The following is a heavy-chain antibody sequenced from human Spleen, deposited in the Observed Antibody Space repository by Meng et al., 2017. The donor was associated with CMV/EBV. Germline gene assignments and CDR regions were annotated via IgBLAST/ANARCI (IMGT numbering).Heavy chain of an antibody. CDR1: GYTFTDYY. CDR2: INPNSGGT. D-gene: IGHD2-2*02. J-gene: IGHJ4*02. V-gene: IGHV1-2*02. Sequence: ASVKVSCKASGYTFTDYYMHWVRQAPGQGLEWMGWINPNSGGTKSAQKFQGRVTMTRDTSISTAYMEVYNLKSDDTAVYYCAREGWCNSGSCYSLDYWGQGTLVTVSS. CDR3: AREGWCNSGSCYSLDY.